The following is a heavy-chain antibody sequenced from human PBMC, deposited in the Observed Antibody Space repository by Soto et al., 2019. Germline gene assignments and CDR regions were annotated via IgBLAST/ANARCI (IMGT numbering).Heavy chain of an antibody. CDR3: ARAYSSSSGLNY. D-gene: IGHD6-6*01. Sequence: SVKVSCKASGGTYNTFAISWVRQAPGQGLEWMGGIIPVLGPAFYAQKFQGRVTMTRDTSISTAYMELSRLRSDDTAVYYCARAYSSSSGLNYWGQGTLVTVSS. CDR1: GGTYNTFA. V-gene: IGHV1-69*10. CDR2: IIPVLGPA. J-gene: IGHJ4*02.